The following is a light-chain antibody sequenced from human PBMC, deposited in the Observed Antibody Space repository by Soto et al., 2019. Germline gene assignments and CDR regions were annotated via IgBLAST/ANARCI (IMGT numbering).Light chain of an antibody. Sequence: EIVLTQSPATLSSFPGDRVTLSCRASQYINTRLAWYQHRPGQAPRLLIYQTSIRAAGIPARFSARGSGTDLTLTISEVQPEDFALYYCHQRQSWPRTFGQGTKVDI. CDR2: QTS. CDR3: HQRQSWPRT. CDR1: QYINTR. V-gene: IGKV3-11*01. J-gene: IGKJ1*01.